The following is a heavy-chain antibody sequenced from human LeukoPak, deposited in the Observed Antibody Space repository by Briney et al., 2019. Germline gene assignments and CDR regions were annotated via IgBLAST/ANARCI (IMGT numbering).Heavy chain of an antibody. CDR3: AKDNYDILTGYRSRIV. D-gene: IGHD3-9*01. CDR2: ISGSGGST. CDR1: GFTFSSYA. J-gene: IGHJ4*02. V-gene: IGHV3-23*01. Sequence: GGSLRLSCAASGFTFSSYAMSWVRQAPGKGLEWVSAISGSGGSTYYAASVKGRFTISRDNSKNTLYLQMNSLRAEDTAVYYCAKDNYDILTGYRSRIVWGQGTLVTVSS.